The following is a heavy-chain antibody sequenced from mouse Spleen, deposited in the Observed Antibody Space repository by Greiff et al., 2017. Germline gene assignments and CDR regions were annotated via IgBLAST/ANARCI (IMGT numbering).Heavy chain of an antibody. V-gene: IGHV5-17*02. CDR2: ISSGSSTI. CDR1: GFTFSSFG. D-gene: IGHD2-1*01. Sequence: EVKLVESGGGLVQPGGSRKLSCAASGFTFSSFGMHWVRQAPEKGLEWVAYISSGSSTIYYADKVKGRVTISRDNSKNTVFLQMTSLRSEDTAVYYCARWGNPLDYWGQGTTLTVSA. CDR3: ARWGNPLDY. J-gene: IGHJ2*01.